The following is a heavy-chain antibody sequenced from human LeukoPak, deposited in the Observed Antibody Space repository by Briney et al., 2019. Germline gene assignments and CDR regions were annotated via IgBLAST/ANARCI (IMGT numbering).Heavy chain of an antibody. CDR3: ARIRASFDWLSTSPDAFDI. CDR1: GFTFSSYS. CDR2: ISSSSSYI. V-gene: IGHV3-21*01. J-gene: IGHJ3*02. Sequence: GGSLRLSCAASGFTFSSYSMNWVRQAPGKGLEWVSSISSSSSYIYYADSVKGRFTISRDNAKNSLYLQMNSLRAEDTAVYYCARIRASFDWLSTSPDAFDIWGQGTMVTVSS. D-gene: IGHD3-9*01.